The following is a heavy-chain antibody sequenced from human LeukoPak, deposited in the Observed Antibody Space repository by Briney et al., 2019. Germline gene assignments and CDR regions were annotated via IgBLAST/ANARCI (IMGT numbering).Heavy chain of an antibody. J-gene: IGHJ4*02. D-gene: IGHD2/OR15-2a*01. CDR3: GKENIASHGYYFDY. CDR1: GFTFNNYA. CDR2: ISDNGDST. Sequence: PGGSLRLSCAAAGFTFNNYAMGWVRQAPGKGLEWVSSISDNGDSTYYADSVKGRFTISRDNSKNTLYLQMNSLRAEDTAIFYCGKENIASHGYYFDYWGQGTLVTVSS. V-gene: IGHV3-23*01.